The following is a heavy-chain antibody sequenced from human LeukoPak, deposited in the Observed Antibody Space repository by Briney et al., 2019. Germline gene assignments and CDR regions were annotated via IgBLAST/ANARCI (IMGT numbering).Heavy chain of an antibody. J-gene: IGHJ6*02. CDR3: ARCSGWYGLAYYYYGMDV. V-gene: IGHV4-61*08. D-gene: IGHD6-19*01. Sequence: SQTLSLTCAVSGGSISSGGYYWSWIRQPPGKGLEWIGYIYYSGSTNYNPSLKSRVTISVDTSKNQFSLKLSSVTAADTAVYYCARCSGWYGLAYYYYGMDVWGQGTTVTVSS. CDR2: IYYSGST. CDR1: GGSISSGGYY.